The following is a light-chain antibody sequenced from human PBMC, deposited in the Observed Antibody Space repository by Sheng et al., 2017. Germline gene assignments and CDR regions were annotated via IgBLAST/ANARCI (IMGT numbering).Light chain of an antibody. J-gene: IGLJ2*01. CDR2: GKN. V-gene: IGLV3-19*01. CDR3: NSGTAVVTREV. CDR1: SLRSYY. Sequence: SSELTQDPAVSVALGQTVRITCQGDSLRSYYASWYQQKPGQAPVLVIYGKNNRPSGIPDRFSGSSSGNTASLTITGAQAEDEADYYCNSGTAVVTREVFGGGTKLTVL.